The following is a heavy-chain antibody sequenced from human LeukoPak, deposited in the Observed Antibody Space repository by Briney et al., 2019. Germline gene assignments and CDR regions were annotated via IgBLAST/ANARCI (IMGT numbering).Heavy chain of an antibody. CDR2: ITNSGNSK. D-gene: IGHD1-14*01. CDR3: ARDGRSYYYGMDV. CDR1: EFTFSSYS. J-gene: IGHJ6*02. V-gene: IGHV3-48*01. Sequence: GGSLRLSCAASEFTFSSYSMNWVRQAPGKGLEWVSYITNSGNSKSYADSVKGRFTISRDNTKNSLYLQMNSLRAEDTAVYYCARDGRSYYYGMDVWGQGTTVTVSS.